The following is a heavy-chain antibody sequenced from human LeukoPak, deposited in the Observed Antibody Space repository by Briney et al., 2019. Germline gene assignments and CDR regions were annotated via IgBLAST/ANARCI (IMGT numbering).Heavy chain of an antibody. D-gene: IGHD2-2*01. CDR2: ISSSSSFI. CDR3: ARDPPLGSCSTISCPHLDY. CDR1: GFTFSRYS. V-gene: IGHV3-21*01. Sequence: GGSLRLSCADSGFTFSRYSMNWVRQAPGKGLEWVSSISSSSSFIYYADSEKGRFTISRDNAKNSLYLQMNSLRAEDTAVYYCARDPPLGSCSTISCPHLDYWGQGTLVTVSS. J-gene: IGHJ4*02.